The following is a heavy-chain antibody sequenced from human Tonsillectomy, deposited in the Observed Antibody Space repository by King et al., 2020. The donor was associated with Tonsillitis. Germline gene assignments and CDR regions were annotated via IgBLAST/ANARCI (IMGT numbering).Heavy chain of an antibody. J-gene: IGHJ6*02. D-gene: IGHD1-26*01. CDR1: GFIFSSKG. V-gene: IGHV3-30*18. CDR2: IANDGSNK. Sequence: VQLVESGGGVVQPGRSLRLSCAASGFIFSSKGMHWVRQAPGKGLEGVALIANDGSNKYYTDSVEGRFTISRDNSKNTLSLQMNSLIVEDTAVYYCAKGYNVGSYQHSYYGMDVWGQGTAVTVPS. CDR3: AKGYNVGSYQHSYYGMDV.